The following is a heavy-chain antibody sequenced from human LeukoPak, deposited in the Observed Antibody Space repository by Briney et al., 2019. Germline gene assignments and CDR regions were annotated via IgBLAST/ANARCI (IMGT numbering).Heavy chain of an antibody. V-gene: IGHV3-30*18. CDR1: RLTFRSYG. CDR3: AKNIVVVVAAPDAFDI. D-gene: IGHD2-15*01. CDR2: ISYDGSSK. Sequence: GGSLRLSCAASRLTFRSYGMLWVPQAPGKGLECVAVISYDGSSKYYADSVKGRFTISRDNSKNTLYLQMNSRRAEDTAVYYCAKNIVVVVAAPDAFDIWGQGTMVTVSS. J-gene: IGHJ3*02.